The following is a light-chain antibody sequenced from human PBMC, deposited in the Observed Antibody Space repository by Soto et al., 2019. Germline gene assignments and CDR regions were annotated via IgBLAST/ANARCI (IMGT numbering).Light chain of an antibody. V-gene: IGKV1-5*03. CDR1: QSINSW. Sequence: DIQMTQSPSTLSASVGDRVTITCRASQSINSWLAWYQQKPGKVPKLLIYKASSLESGVPSRFSGSGSGTEFTLTISSLQPDDFATYYCQHYNSHSRAFGQGTKVDSK. CDR3: QHYNSHSRA. J-gene: IGKJ1*01. CDR2: KAS.